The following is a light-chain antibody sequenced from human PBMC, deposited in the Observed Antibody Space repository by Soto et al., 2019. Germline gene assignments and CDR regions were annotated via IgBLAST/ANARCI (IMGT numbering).Light chain of an antibody. V-gene: IGLV1-40*01. CDR3: QSYDSSLSALYV. Sequence: QSALPQPPSVSGAPGQRVPITCTGSSSNIGAGYDVHWYQQLPGTAPKLLIYGNSNRPSGVPDRFSGSKSGTSASLAITGLQAEDEADYYCQSYDSSLSALYVFGTGTKVTVL. CDR2: GNS. CDR1: SSNIGAGYD. J-gene: IGLJ1*01.